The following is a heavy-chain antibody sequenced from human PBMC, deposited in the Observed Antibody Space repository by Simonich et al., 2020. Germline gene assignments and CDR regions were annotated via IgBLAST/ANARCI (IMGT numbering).Heavy chain of an antibody. CDR2: IYYSREP. V-gene: IGHV4-39*01. D-gene: IGHD6-13*01. CDR3: ARHAGFAFDI. J-gene: IGHJ3*02. Sequence: QLQLQESGPGLVKPSETLSLTCTVSGGSISSSSYYWGWCRQPPGKGLEWIGSIYYSREPDYNPALKRRVPKSVYTAKNQVSLKLSSVTAADTAVYYCARHAGFAFDIWGQGTMVTVSS. CDR1: GGSISSSSYY.